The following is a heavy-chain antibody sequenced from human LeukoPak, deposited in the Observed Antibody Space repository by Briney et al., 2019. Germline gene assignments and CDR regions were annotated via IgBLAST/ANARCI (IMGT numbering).Heavy chain of an antibody. V-gene: IGHV4-34*01. CDR2: INHSGST. CDR3: ARGGFYCGGDCYVDY. CDR1: GVSFSPYY. Sequence: SETLSLTRAVYGVSFSPYYWSWIRQPPGKGLEWIGEINHSGSTNYNPSLKSRVTISVDTSKNQFSLRLSSVTAADTAVYYCARGGFYCGGDCYVDYWGQGTLVTVSS. D-gene: IGHD2-21*02. J-gene: IGHJ4*02.